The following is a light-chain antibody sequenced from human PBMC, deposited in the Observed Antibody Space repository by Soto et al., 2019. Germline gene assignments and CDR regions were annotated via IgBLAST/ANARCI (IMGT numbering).Light chain of an antibody. CDR1: QSISSW. J-gene: IGKJ1*01. V-gene: IGKV1-5*01. CDR2: DAS. CDR3: QQYNSYSRT. Sequence: DSQMTQSPSTVSSSVGDRFTITWRASQSISSWLAWYQQKPGKAPKLLIYDASSLESGVPSRFGGSGSGTEFTLTISSLQPDDFATYYCQQYNSYSRTFGQGTKVDI.